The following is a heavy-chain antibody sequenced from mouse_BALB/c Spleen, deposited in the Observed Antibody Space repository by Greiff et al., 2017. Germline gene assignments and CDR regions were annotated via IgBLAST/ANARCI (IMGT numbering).Heavy chain of an antibody. Sequence: EVMLVESGGGLVQPGGSRKLSCAASGFTFSSFGMHWVRQAPEKGLEWVAYISSGSSTIYYADTVKGRFTISRDNPKNTLFLQMTSLRSEDTAMYYCARREGLRRAMDYWGQGTSVTVSS. J-gene: IGHJ4*01. CDR1: GFTFSSFG. CDR3: ARREGLRRAMDY. CDR2: ISSGSSTI. V-gene: IGHV5-17*02. D-gene: IGHD2-2*01.